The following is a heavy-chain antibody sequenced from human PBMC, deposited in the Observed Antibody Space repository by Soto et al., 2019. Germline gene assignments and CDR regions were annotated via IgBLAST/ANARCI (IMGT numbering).Heavy chain of an antibody. J-gene: IGHJ4*02. CDR3: ARRKYSSGFYYFDY. V-gene: IGHV4-59*08. Sequence: SETLSLTCTVSGDSISSYYWSWIRQPPGKGLEWIGYIDYSGSTNYNPSLNSRVTISIDTSKNQFSLKLNSVTATDTAFYYCARRKYSSGFYYFDYWGQGTLVTVSS. CDR2: IDYSGST. CDR1: GDSISSYY. D-gene: IGHD6-19*01.